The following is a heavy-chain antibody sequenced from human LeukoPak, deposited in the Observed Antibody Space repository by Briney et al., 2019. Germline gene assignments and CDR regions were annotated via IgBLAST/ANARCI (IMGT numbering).Heavy chain of an antibody. V-gene: IGHV4-34*01. D-gene: IGHD1-7*01. CDR3: ARVTLDGTTWDYFDY. J-gene: IGHJ4*02. CDR1: GGSFSGYY. Sequence: SETLSLTCAVSGGSFSGYYWSWIRQPPGKGLEWIGEISQSGSTNYNASLKSRVTISVDTSKNQFSLKFYFVTAADTAVYYCARVTLDGTTWDYFDYWGQGTLDTVSS. CDR2: ISQSGST.